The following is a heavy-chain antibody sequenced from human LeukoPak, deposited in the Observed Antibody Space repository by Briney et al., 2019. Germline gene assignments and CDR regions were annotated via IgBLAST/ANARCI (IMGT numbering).Heavy chain of an antibody. J-gene: IGHJ4*02. Sequence: GGSLRLSCAASGFTFSSYSMNWVRQAPGKGLEWVSSISSSSSYIYYADSVKGRFTISRDNAKNSLYLQMNSLRAEDTAVYYCARDLATAYSSSSTPGEIDYWGQGTLVTVSS. CDR1: GFTFSSYS. CDR2: ISSSSSYI. V-gene: IGHV3-21*01. D-gene: IGHD6-6*01. CDR3: ARDLATAYSSSSTPGEIDY.